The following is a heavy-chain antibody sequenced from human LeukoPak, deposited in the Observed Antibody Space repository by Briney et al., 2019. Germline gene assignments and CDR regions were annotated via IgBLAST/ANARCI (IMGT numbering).Heavy chain of an antibody. CDR3: ARGGRKYSGYDWDFDY. J-gene: IGHJ4*02. D-gene: IGHD5-12*01. CDR1: GYSISSGYY. Sequence: SETLSLTCTASGYSISSGYYWGWIRQPPGKGLEWIGSIYHSGSTYYNPSLKSRVTISVDTSKNQFSLKLSSVTAADTAVYYCARGGRKYSGYDWDFDYWGQGTLVTVSS. V-gene: IGHV4-38-2*02. CDR2: IYHSGST.